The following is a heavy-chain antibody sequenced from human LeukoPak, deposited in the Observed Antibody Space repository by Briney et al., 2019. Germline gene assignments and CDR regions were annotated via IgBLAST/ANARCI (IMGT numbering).Heavy chain of an antibody. J-gene: IGHJ4*02. CDR2: ISRNSYT. Sequence: GGSLRLSCAASGFMFSDYYMSWIRQAPGKGLEWVSYISRNSYTNYADSVKGRFTISRDNAKNSLYLQMASLRAEDTAVYYCARMGIAAVGAYYFDYWGQGTPVAVSS. D-gene: IGHD6-13*01. CDR3: ARMGIAAVGAYYFDY. CDR1: GFMFSDYY. V-gene: IGHV3-11*06.